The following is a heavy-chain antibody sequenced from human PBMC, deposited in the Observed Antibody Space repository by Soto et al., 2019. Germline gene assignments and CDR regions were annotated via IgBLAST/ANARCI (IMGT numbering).Heavy chain of an antibody. CDR2: ISGSGGST. D-gene: IGHD3-22*01. Sequence: RGSLVLSCASSVFSFSIYAMSWVRQAPGKGLEWVSAISGSGGSTYYADSVKGRFTISRDNSTNTLYLQMDSLRAEDTAVYYCAKTSSSGHYPFDYWGQGTMVTVSS. CDR3: AKTSSSGHYPFDY. J-gene: IGHJ4*02. V-gene: IGHV3-23*01. CDR1: VFSFSIYA.